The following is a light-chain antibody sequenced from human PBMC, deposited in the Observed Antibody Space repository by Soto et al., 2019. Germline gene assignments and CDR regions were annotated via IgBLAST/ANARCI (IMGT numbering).Light chain of an antibody. CDR3: QQSYTTASIT. J-gene: IGKJ5*01. Sequence: DIQMTQSPSSLSASVGDRVTITCRASQSISRNLNWSQHKPGKAPKLLIYAASSLQSGVPSRFSGGGSGTEFTLSISSLQPEDFGTYYCQQSYTTASITFGQGTRLEIK. V-gene: IGKV1-39*01. CDR2: AAS. CDR1: QSISRN.